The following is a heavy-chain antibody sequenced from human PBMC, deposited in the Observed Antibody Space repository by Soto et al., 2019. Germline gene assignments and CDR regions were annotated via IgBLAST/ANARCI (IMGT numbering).Heavy chain of an antibody. V-gene: IGHV4-34*01. CDR3: ASIAARPAYYYYYYMDV. D-gene: IGHD6-6*01. CDR1: GGSFSGYY. Sequence: SETLSLTCAVYGGSFSGYYWSWIRQPPGKGLEWIGEINHSGSTNYNPSLKSRVTISVDTSKNQFSLKLSSVTAADTAVYYCASIAARPAYYYYYYMDVSGKATTVTVSS. J-gene: IGHJ6*03. CDR2: INHSGST.